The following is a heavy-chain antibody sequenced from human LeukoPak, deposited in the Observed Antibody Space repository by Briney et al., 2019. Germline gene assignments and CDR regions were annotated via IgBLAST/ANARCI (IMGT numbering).Heavy chain of an antibody. V-gene: IGHV3-53*01. J-gene: IGHJ4*02. D-gene: IGHD2-2*03. Sequence: GGSLRLSCAASGFTVSSNYMSWVRQAPGKGLEWVSAIYSSGSTYYAASVKGRFTISRDNSKNTLYLQMNSLRAEDTAVYYCASGYCSSTSCPSRDYWGQGTLVTVSS. CDR1: GFTVSSNY. CDR2: IYSSGST. CDR3: ASGYCSSTSCPSRDY.